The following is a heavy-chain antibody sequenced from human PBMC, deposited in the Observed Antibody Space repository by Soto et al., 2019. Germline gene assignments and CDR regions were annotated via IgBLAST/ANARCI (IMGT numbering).Heavy chain of an antibody. V-gene: IGHV1-3*01. CDR1: GYTFTSYA. J-gene: IGHJ4*02. CDR2: INAGNGNT. CDR3: ARDGDYYDSSGYYDY. Sequence: QVPLVQSGAEVKKPGASVKVSCKASGYTFTSYAMHWVRQAPGQRLEWMGWINAGNGNTKYSQKFQGRVTITRDTSASTAYMELSSLRSEDTAVYYCARDGDYYDSSGYYDYWGQGTLVTVSS. D-gene: IGHD3-22*01.